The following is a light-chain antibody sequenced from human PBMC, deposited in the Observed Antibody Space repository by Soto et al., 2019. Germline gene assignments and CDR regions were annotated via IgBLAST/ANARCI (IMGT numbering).Light chain of an antibody. CDR2: NNN. CDR1: SSNIGSNT. J-gene: IGLJ2*01. CDR3: AAWDDSLDVLV. V-gene: IGLV1-44*01. Sequence: QSVLTQPPSASGTPGQRVTVSCSGSSSNIGSNTVNWYQQLPGTAPKLLIYNNNQWPSGFPDRFSGSKSGTSASLAISGLQSEDEADYFCAAWDDSLDVLVFGGGTKVTVL.